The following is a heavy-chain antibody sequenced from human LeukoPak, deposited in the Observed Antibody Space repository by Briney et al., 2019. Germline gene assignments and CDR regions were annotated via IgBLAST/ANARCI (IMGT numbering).Heavy chain of an antibody. V-gene: IGHV3-7*01. J-gene: IGHJ4*02. D-gene: IGHD4-17*01. CDR1: GFSFGAYW. CDR3: ARDRGWGLRFLDY. Sequence: GGSLRLSCATSGFSFGAYWMTWVRQAPGKGLEWVANIKQDGSEKYYVDSVKGRFTISRDNAKNSLYLQMDSLRAEDTAMYFCARDRGWGLRFLDYWGQGTLVTVSS. CDR2: IKQDGSEK.